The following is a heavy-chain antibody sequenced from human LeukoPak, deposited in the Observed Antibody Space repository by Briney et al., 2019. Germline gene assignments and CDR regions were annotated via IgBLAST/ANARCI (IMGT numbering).Heavy chain of an antibody. CDR3: ARSAPLPVYCSSTSCYDNWFDP. CDR2: IYHRGRT. V-gene: IGHV4-39*01. J-gene: IGHJ5*02. Sequence: SETLSLTCSVSGDSISSNSDYWGWIRQPPGKGLEWIGNIYHRGRTNYNPSLKSRVTISADTSKNQFSLKLSSVTAADTAVYYCARSAPLPVYCSSTSCYDNWFDPWGQGTLVTVSS. CDR1: GDSISSNSDY. D-gene: IGHD2-2*01.